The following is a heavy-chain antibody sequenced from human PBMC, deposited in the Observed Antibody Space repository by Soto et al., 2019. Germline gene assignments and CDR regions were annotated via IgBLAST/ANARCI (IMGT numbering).Heavy chain of an antibody. V-gene: IGHV3-53*02. J-gene: IGHJ4*02. D-gene: IGHD3-3*02. CDR1: GFSVRTNY. CDR3: ARVGVTPHFFDY. CDR2: FESGGSI. Sequence: EVQLVETGGGLIQPGGSLRLSCAASGFSVRTNYMSWVRQAPGKGLDWVSVFESGGSIYYADSVKGRFIISRDYAKNTVDLQMNSLRVEDTAVYYCARVGVTPHFFDYWGQGTLVTVSS.